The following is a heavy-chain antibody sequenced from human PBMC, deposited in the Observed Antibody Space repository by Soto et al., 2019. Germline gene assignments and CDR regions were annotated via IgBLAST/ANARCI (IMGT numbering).Heavy chain of an antibody. CDR1: GGSISSYY. J-gene: IGHJ6*02. CDR3: ARAVDHARCSGYSYGMDV. CDR2: IYYSGST. Sequence: PSETLSLTCTVSGGSISSYYWSWIRQPPGKGLGWIGYIYYSGSTNYNPSLKSRVTISVDTSKNQFSLKLSSVTAAATAVYYCARAVDHARCSGYSYGMDVWGQGTTVTVSS. V-gene: IGHV4-59*01. D-gene: IGHD6-19*01.